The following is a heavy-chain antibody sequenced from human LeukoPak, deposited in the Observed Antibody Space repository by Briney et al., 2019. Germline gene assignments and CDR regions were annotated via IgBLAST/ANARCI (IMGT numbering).Heavy chain of an antibody. CDR2: IYYSGST. CDR3: ARAYYDILTGYSQEFDY. CDR1: GGSISSSSYD. D-gene: IGHD3-9*01. Sequence: SETLSLTCTVSGGSISSSSYDWGWIRQPQGKGLEWIGSIYYSGSTYYNPSRKSRITISVDTTKNPFYLKLNSVTAAATAVYYCARAYYDILTGYSQEFDYWGQGTLVTVSS. V-gene: IGHV4-39*07. J-gene: IGHJ4*02.